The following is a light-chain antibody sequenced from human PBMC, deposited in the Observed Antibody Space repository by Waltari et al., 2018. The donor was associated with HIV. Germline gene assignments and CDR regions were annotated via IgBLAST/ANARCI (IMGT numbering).Light chain of an antibody. V-gene: IGLV1-40*01. CDR3: QSYDNSLSGVV. Sequence: QSVLPQPPSASGAPWLRVTISCPGCSSNIAAAYDAPWYQQLPGTAPNPLIYGDKNRPSGVPDRFSGSKSGTSASLAITGLQAEDEADYYCQSYDNSLSGVVFGGGTKLTVL. J-gene: IGLJ2*01. CDR1: SSNIAAAYD. CDR2: GDK.